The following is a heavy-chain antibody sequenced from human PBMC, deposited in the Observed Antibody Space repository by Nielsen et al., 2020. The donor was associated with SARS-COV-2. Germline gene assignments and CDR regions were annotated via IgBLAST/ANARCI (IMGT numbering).Heavy chain of an antibody. CDR2: IIPILGIA. J-gene: IGHJ4*02. CDR3: ARGYGSGSSRLDY. D-gene: IGHD3-10*01. V-gene: IGHV1-69*04. CDR1: GGTFSSYA. Sequence: SVKVSCKASGGTFSSYAISWVRQAPGQGLEWMGRIIPILGIANYAQKFQGRVTITADKSTSTAYMELSSLRSDDTAVYYCARGYGSGSSRLDYWGQVTLVTVSS.